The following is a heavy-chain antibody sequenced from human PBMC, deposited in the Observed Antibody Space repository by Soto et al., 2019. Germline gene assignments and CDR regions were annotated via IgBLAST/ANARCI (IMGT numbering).Heavy chain of an antibody. CDR1: GASMSSHY. D-gene: IGHD3-22*01. CDR2: ISYSGST. V-gene: IGHV4-59*11. Sequence: SETLSLTCTVSGASMSSHYWTWLRQSPGKGLEWIGYISYSGSTYYNPSLKSRVTISVDTSKNQFSLKLSSVTAADTAVYYCARARSTYYYDSSGYLTSQEGAFDIWGQGTMVT. CDR3: ARARSTYYYDSSGYLTSQEGAFDI. J-gene: IGHJ3*02.